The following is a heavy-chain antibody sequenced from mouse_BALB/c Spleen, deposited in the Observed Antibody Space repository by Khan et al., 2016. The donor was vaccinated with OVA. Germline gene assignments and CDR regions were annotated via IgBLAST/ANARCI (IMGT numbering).Heavy chain of an antibody. Sequence: EVELVESGGGLVQPGGSLRLSCATSGFTFTDYYMTWVRQPPGKALEWLGFIRNKANGYTTEYNASVKGRFTISRDNSQSILYLQMNTLRAEDSATSYCTKAAWVPYYYALDYWGQGTSVTVSS. V-gene: IGHV7-3*02. CDR3: TKAAWVPYYYALDY. CDR2: IRNKANGYTT. J-gene: IGHJ4*01. CDR1: GFTFTDYY. D-gene: IGHD3-2*02.